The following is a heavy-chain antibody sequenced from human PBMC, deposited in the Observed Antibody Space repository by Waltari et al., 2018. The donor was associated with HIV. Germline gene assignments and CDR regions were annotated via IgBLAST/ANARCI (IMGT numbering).Heavy chain of an antibody. J-gene: IGHJ5*01. CDR3: AKGGSHLTIFEAWFDS. V-gene: IGHV3-9*01. D-gene: IGHD3-3*01. CDR1: GFTFDDYP. Sequence: EVQLVESGGGLVQPGRSLRLSCAASGFTFDDYPMHWVRQSPGKVLGCVSGISLKSGITDYGDSVKGRFTISRDNSKNSLYLQMNSLTVEDTAFYYCAKGGSHLTIFEAWFDSWGQGTLVTVSS. CDR2: ISLKSGIT.